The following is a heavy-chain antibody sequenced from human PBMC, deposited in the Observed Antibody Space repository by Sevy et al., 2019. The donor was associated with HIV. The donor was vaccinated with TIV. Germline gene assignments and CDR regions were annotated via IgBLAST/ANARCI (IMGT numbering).Heavy chain of an antibody. CDR2: IYYSGST. CDR3: ARVGTYYYGSGSYYREN. J-gene: IGHJ4*02. D-gene: IGHD3-10*01. Sequence: SETLSLTCTVSGGSISSGGYYWSWIRQHPGKGLEWIGYIYYSGSTYYNPSLKSRVTISVDTSKNQFSLKLSSVTAADMAVYYCARVGTYYYGSGSYYRENWGQGTLVTVSS. V-gene: IGHV4-31*03. CDR1: GGSISSGGYY.